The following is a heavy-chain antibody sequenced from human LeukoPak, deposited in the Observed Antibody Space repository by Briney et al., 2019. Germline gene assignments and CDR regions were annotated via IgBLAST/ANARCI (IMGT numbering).Heavy chain of an antibody. CDR2: ISGSAGST. Sequence: GGSLGLSCAASGFTFSNYAMTWVRQAPGKGLEWVSTISGSAGSTYYADSVKGRFTISRDNSKNSLYLQMNSLRTEDTALYYCAKDMTFGVVNLFDYWGQGTLVTVSS. D-gene: IGHD3-3*01. CDR1: GFTFSNYA. V-gene: IGHV3-43*02. CDR3: AKDMTFGVVNLFDY. J-gene: IGHJ4*02.